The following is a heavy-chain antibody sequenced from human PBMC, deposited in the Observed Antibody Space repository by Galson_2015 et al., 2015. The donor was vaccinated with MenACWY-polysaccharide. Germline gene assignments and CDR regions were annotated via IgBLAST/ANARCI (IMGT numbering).Heavy chain of an antibody. D-gene: IGHD6-13*01. J-gene: IGHJ4*02. CDR1: GYSFTSYW. CDR2: IFPGDSDT. V-gene: IGHV5-51*01. Sequence: QSGAEVKKPGESLKISCKGSGYSFTSYWIGWVRQMPGKGLEWMGVIFPGDSDTRYSPSFQGQVTISADQSISTAYLQWSSLKSSDTAMYYCARLSYSSSWNPFDYWGQGTLVTVSS. CDR3: ARLSYSSSWNPFDY.